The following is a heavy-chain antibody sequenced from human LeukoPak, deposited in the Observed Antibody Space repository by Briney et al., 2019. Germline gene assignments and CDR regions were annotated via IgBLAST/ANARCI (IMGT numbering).Heavy chain of an antibody. D-gene: IGHD3-10*01. Sequence: ASVKVSCKASGYTFTAYYMHWVRQAPGQGLEWMGWINPNSGDTNYAQKFQGRVTMTRDTSISTAYMELSRLRSDDTAVYYCARDVAMVRGPGYFDYWGQGTLVTVSS. CDR2: INPNSGDT. CDR1: GYTFTAYY. J-gene: IGHJ4*02. CDR3: ARDVAMVRGPGYFDY. V-gene: IGHV1-2*02.